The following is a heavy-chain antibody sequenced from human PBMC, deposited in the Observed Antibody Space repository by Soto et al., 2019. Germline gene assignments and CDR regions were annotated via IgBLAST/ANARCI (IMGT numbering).Heavy chain of an antibody. Sequence: GGSLRLSCAASGFSFSNYWMHWVRQTPGKGLVWVSRINTDGSSTSYADSVKGRFTISRDNAKSTLYLQMNSLRAEDTSVYFCARGSTVTSDYWGQGTLVTVSS. CDR1: GFSFSNYW. D-gene: IGHD4-17*01. V-gene: IGHV3-74*01. CDR2: INTDGSST. J-gene: IGHJ4*02. CDR3: ARGSTVTSDY.